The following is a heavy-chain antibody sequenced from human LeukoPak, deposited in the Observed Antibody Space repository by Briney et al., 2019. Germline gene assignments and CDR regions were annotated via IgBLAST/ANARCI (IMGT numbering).Heavy chain of an antibody. CDR2: IYPDDSDT. CDR1: GYSFTSYW. Sequence: GESLKISCKGSGYSFTSYWIAWVRQMPGKGLEWMGVIYPDDSDTRYSPSFQGQVTITADKSISTAYLQWSSLKASDNAMYYCARQRRSSGWPNDYWGQGTLVTVSS. V-gene: IGHV5-51*01. CDR3: ARQRRSSGWPNDY. D-gene: IGHD6-19*01. J-gene: IGHJ4*02.